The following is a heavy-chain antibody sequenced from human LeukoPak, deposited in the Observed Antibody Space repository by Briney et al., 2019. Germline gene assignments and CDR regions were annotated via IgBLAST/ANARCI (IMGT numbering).Heavy chain of an antibody. D-gene: IGHD3-3*01. CDR2: IYYSGST. J-gene: IGHJ6*03. V-gene: IGHV4-31*03. CDR3: ARASAYYDFWKGYYYYMDV. Sequence: SETLSLTCTVSGGSISSGGYYWSWIRQHPGKGLEWIGYIYYSGSTYYNPSLKSRVTISVDASKNQFSLKLSSVTAADTAVYYCARASAYYDFWKGYYYYMDVWGKGTTVTVSS. CDR1: GGSISSGGYY.